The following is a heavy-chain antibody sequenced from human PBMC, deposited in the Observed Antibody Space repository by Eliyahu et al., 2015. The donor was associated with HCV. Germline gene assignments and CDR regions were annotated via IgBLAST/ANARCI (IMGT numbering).Heavy chain of an antibody. CDR3: ARGGYSKVDAFDI. V-gene: IGHV4-59*01. D-gene: IGHD4-11*01. J-gene: IGHJ3*02. CDR1: GGSISSYF. Sequence: QVQLQESGPGLVKPSEILSLTCXVSGGSISSYFWSWIRQPPGKGLEWIGYIYYSGSTTYNPSLKSRLTISVDTSKNQFSLKLRSVTAADTAVYYCARGGYSKVDAFDIWGQGTMVTVSS. CDR2: IYYSGST.